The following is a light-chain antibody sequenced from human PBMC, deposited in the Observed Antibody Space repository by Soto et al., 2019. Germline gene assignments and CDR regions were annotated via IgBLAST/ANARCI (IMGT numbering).Light chain of an antibody. CDR2: GVS. Sequence: QSVLTQPASVSGSPGQSITISCTGTSSDVGGYNYVSWYQQHPGKAPKLMIFGVSNRPSGVSNRFSGSKSDNTASLTISGLQAEDEADYYCSSYTTSSTYVVFGGGTKVTVL. CDR1: SSDVGGYNY. CDR3: SSYTTSSTYVV. V-gene: IGLV2-14*01. J-gene: IGLJ2*01.